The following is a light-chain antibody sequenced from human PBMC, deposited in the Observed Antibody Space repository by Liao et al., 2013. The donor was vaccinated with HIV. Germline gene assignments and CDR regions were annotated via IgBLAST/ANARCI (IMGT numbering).Light chain of an antibody. CDR3: QVWATSSEHPGV. Sequence: SLVLTQPPSVSVAPGKTARLTCGGNNIGSKTVHWYQKKPGQSPVLVITYDSGRPSGIPERFSGSNSGNTATLTISSVEAGDEAAYYCQVWATSSEHPGVFGGGTKLTVL. J-gene: IGLJ3*02. CDR2: YDS. CDR1: NIGSKT. V-gene: IGLV3-21*01.